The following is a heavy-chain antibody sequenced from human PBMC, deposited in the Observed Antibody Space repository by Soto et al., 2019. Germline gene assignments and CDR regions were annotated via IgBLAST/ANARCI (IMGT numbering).Heavy chain of an antibody. CDR2: INPNSGGT. CDR3: ARDWCSSTSCYGWFDP. Sequence: ASVKVSCKASRYTFTGYYMHWVRQAPGQGLEWMGWINPNSGGTNYAQKFQGRVTMTRDTSISTAYMELSRLRSDDTAVYYCARDWCSSTSCYGWFDPWGQGTLVTVSS. J-gene: IGHJ5*02. D-gene: IGHD2-2*01. V-gene: IGHV1-2*02. CDR1: RYTFTGYY.